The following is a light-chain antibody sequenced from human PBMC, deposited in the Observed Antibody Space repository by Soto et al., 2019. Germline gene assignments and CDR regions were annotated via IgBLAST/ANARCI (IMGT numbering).Light chain of an antibody. J-gene: IGKJ1*01. CDR1: QSISSW. Sequence: DIQMTQSPSIPSDYLGDSVTITGRASQSISSWLAWYQQKPGKAPKLLIYKASSLESGVPSRFSGSGSGTEFTLTISSLQPDDFATYYCQHYSSYSEAFGQGTKVDIK. CDR2: KAS. CDR3: QHYSSYSEA. V-gene: IGKV1-5*03.